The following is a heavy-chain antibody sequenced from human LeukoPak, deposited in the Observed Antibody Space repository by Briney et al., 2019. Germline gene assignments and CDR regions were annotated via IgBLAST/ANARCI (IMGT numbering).Heavy chain of an antibody. CDR1: GYTFTSYD. D-gene: IGHD3-22*01. Sequence: ASVKVSCKASGYTFTSYDINWVRQATGQGLEWRGWMNPNSGNTGYAQKFQGRVTITRNTSISTAYMELSSLTSKDTAVYYCARDAAMYGNNGYYYLYWGQGTLVTVSS. V-gene: IGHV1-8*03. J-gene: IGHJ4*02. CDR3: ARDAAMYGNNGYYYLY. CDR2: MNPNSGNT.